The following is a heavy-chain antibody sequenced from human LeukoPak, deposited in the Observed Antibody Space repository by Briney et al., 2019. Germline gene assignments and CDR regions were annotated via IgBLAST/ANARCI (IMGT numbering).Heavy chain of an antibody. V-gene: IGHV3-30*04. CDR3: TTYASGSFGY. Sequence: PGGSLRLSCAASGFTFSSYAMHWVRQAPGKGLEWVAVIPYDGSNKYYADSMKGRFTISRDNSKNTLYLQMNSLKTEDTAVYYCTTYASGSFGYWGQGTLVTVSS. CDR2: IPYDGSNK. D-gene: IGHD3-10*01. J-gene: IGHJ4*02. CDR1: GFTFSSYA.